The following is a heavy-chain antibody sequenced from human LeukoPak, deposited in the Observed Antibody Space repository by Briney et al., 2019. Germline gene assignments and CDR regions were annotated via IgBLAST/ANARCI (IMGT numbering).Heavy chain of an antibody. CDR1: GYSISSGYY. CDR2: IYHSGST. Sequence: SETLSLTCAVSGYSISSGYYWGWIRQPPGKGLEWIGSIYHSGSTYYNPSLKSRVTISVDTSKNQFTLKLSSVTAADTAVYYCARDLPETGVDYWGQGTLVTVSS. D-gene: IGHD1-14*01. V-gene: IGHV4-38-2*02. J-gene: IGHJ4*02. CDR3: ARDLPETGVDY.